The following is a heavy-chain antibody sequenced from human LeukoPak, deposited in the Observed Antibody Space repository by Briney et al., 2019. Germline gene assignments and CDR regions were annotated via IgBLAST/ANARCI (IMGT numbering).Heavy chain of an antibody. Sequence: GGSLRLSCAASGFTFRSYSMNWVRQAPGKGLEWVSAIDPSSTYIYYADSVKGRFTISRDNAENSLYLQMNSLRVEDTAVYYCARAPTVLVGYCSSSSCQADYWGQGTLVLVSS. D-gene: IGHD2-2*01. CDR3: ARAPTVLVGYCSSSSCQADY. CDR1: GFTFRSYS. J-gene: IGHJ4*02. V-gene: IGHV3-21*01. CDR2: IDPSSTYI.